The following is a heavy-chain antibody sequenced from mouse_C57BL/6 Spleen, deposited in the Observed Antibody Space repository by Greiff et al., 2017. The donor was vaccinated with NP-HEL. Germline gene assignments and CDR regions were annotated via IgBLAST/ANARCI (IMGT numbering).Heavy chain of an antibody. V-gene: IGHV5-2*01. CDR3: ARSSTMVTTDWYFDV. J-gene: IGHJ1*03. CDR1: EYEFPSHD. D-gene: IGHD2-2*01. Sequence: EVKLLESGGGLVQPGESLKLSCESNEYEFPSHDMSWVRKTPEKRLELVAAINSDGGSTYYPDTMERRFIISRDNTKKTLYLQMSSLRSEDTALYYCARSSTMVTTDWYFDVWGTGTTVTVSS. CDR2: INSDGGST.